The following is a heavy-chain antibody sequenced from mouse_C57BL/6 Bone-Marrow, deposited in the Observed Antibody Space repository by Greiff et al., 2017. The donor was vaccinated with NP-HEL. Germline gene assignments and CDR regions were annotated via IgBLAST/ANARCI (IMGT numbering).Heavy chain of an antibody. Sequence: EVQLQQSGAELVRPGASVKLSCTASGFNIKDYYMHWVKQRPEQGLEWIGRIDPEDGDTEYAPKFQGKATMTADTSSNTAYLQLSSLTSEDTAVYYCTTSYYGSSPAWFAYWGQGTLVTVSA. V-gene: IGHV14-1*01. CDR1: GFNIKDYY. CDR2: IDPEDGDT. D-gene: IGHD1-1*01. J-gene: IGHJ3*01. CDR3: TTSYYGSSPAWFAY.